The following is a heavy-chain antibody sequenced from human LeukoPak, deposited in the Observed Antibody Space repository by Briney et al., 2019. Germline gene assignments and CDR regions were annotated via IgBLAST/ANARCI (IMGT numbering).Heavy chain of an antibody. Sequence: GASVKVSCKASGYTFTGYYMHWWRQAPGQGLEWMGWINPNSGGTNYAQKFQGRVTMTRDTSISTAYMELSRLRSDDTAVYYCAGATNPYDFWSGALNWFDPWGQGTLVTVSS. V-gene: IGHV1-2*02. J-gene: IGHJ5*02. CDR2: INPNSGGT. CDR1: GYTFTGYY. CDR3: AGATNPYDFWSGALNWFDP. D-gene: IGHD3-3*01.